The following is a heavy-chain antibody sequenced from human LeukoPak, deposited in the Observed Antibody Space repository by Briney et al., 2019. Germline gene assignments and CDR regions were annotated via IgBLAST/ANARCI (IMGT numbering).Heavy chain of an antibody. CDR2: ICGSSSST. Sequence: GGSLRLSCAASGFSFSSYAMNWVRQAPGKGLEWVSVICGSSSSTYYVDSVKGRFTISRDNSKNTLSLQMNSLRAEDTAVYYCAKDPGVVPAHYFDYWGQGTLVTVSS. CDR3: AKDPGVVPAHYFDY. V-gene: IGHV3-23*01. J-gene: IGHJ4*02. D-gene: IGHD2-2*01. CDR1: GFSFSSYA.